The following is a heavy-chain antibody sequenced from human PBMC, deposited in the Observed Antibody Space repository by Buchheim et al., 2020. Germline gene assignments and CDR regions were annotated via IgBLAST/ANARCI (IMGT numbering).Heavy chain of an antibody. J-gene: IGHJ4*02. CDR3: ARRLEEYCSGGSCSDFDY. CDR1: GYSFTSYW. CDR2: IDPSDSYT. V-gene: IGHV5-10-1*03. Sequence: EVQLVQSGAEVKKPGESLRISCKGSGYSFTSYWISWVRQMPGKGLEWMGRIDPSDSYTNYSPSFQGHVTISADKSIRTSYLQWSSLKASDTAMYYCARRLEEYCSGGSCSDFDYWGQGTL. D-gene: IGHD2-15*01.